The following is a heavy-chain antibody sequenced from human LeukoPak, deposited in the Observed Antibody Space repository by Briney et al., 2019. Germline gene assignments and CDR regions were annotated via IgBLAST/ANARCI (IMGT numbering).Heavy chain of an antibody. CDR1: GFTFSNFG. CDR2: ISETAVAT. V-gene: IGHV3-23*01. J-gene: IGHJ5*02. D-gene: IGHD3-10*01. CDR3: ASHYGSGSNNWLDL. Sequence: GGSLRLSCLASGFTFSNFGMSWVRHTPGKGLEWVSAISETAVATFYADSVQGRFTISRDNSKNTLYLQMNSLGADDTAVYYCASHYGSGSNNWLDLWGQGTLVTVSS.